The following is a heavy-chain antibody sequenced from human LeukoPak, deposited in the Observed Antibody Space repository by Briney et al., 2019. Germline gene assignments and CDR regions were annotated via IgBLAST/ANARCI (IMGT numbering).Heavy chain of an antibody. V-gene: IGHV4-39*05. CDR1: GVSISGSIYY. D-gene: IGHD1-1*01. CDR3: ATYKRGIPHEY. CDR2: MHYSGST. Sequence: KPSETPSLTCTVSGVSISGSIYYWGWIRQPPGKGLEWIATMHYSGSTYYNPSLKSRVTISVDTSKNQVSLKLTSVIAADTAVYYCATYKRGIPHEYWGQGTLVTVSS. J-gene: IGHJ4*02.